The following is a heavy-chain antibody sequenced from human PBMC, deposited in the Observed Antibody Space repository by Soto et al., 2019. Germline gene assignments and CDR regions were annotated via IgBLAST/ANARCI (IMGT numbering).Heavy chain of an antibody. J-gene: IGHJ4*02. Sequence: SVKVSRKASGGTLSSYAISWVRQAPGQGLEWMGGIIPIFGTANYAQKFQGRVTITADESTSTAYMELSSLRSEDTAVYYCVTSGISSGWYYFDYWGQGTLVTVSS. CDR2: IIPIFGTA. CDR3: VTSGISSGWYYFDY. CDR1: GGTLSSYA. D-gene: IGHD6-19*01. V-gene: IGHV1-69*13.